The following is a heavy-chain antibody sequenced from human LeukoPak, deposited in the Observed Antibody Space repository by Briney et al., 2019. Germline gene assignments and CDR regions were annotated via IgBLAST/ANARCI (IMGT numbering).Heavy chain of an antibody. D-gene: IGHD3-22*01. CDR1: TGSVNSGVYY. CDR2: IHSSGNS. Sequence: SETLSLTCSVSTGSVNSGVYYWGWVRQPPGKGLEWIVSIHSSGNSYCNPSLKSRVTLSVDTSKNQFSLKLSSVTAADRAVYYCAKHEGSYYDKSGYTFDFWGLGTLVTVSS. V-gene: IGHV4-39*01. CDR3: AKHEGSYYDKSGYTFDF. J-gene: IGHJ4*02.